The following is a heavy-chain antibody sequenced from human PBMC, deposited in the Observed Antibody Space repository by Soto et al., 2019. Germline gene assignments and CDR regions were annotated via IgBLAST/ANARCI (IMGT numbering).Heavy chain of an antibody. V-gene: IGHV1-69*01. Sequence: QVQLVQSGAEVKKPGSSVKVSCKASGGTFSSYAISWVRQAPGHGLEWMGGIIPIFGTANYAQKFQGRVTITADDSTSTAYIELSSMRSEDTAVSYCARLAGSNLYYYGMDVWGQGTTVTVSS. CDR2: IIPIFGTA. CDR1: GGTFSSYA. CDR3: ARLAGSNLYYYGMDV. J-gene: IGHJ6*02.